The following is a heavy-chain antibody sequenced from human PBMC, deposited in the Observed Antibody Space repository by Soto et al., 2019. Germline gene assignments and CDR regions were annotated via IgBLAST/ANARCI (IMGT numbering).Heavy chain of an antibody. Sequence: QVQLVQSGAEVKKPGASVKVSCKASEYTFTCYDINWVRQATGQGLEWMGWMNPNSGNTGYAQKFQGRVTMTRNTSISTAYMELSSPRAEDTAVYYCARERSAAGTGWFDPWGQGTLVTVSS. V-gene: IGHV1-8*01. CDR2: MNPNSGNT. CDR1: EYTFTCYD. CDR3: ARERSAAGTGWFDP. D-gene: IGHD6-13*01. J-gene: IGHJ5*02.